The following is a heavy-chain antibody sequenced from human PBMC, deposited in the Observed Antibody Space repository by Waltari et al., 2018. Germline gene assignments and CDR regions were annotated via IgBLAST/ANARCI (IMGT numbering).Heavy chain of an antibody. CDR1: GFTFSNAW. CDR2: IKSKTDGGTT. J-gene: IGHJ3*02. Sequence: EVQLVESGGGLVKPGGSLRLSCAASGFTFSNAWMSWVRQAPGKGLEWVGRIKSKTDGGTTDKAATVKGRFTISRDDSKNTLDLQMNSMKTEDTAVYYCTTDGMIGVVNDAFDIWGQGTMVTVSS. V-gene: IGHV3-15*01. D-gene: IGHD3-22*01. CDR3: TTDGMIGVVNDAFDI.